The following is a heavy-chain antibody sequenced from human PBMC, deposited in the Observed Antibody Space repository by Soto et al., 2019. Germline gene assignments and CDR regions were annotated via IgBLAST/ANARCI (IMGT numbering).Heavy chain of an antibody. CDR2: ISHDGSEK. Sequence: QVQLVESGGGVVQPGRSLRLSCAASGFTFSNYGMHWVRQAPGRGLEWVTTISHDGSEKFYADSVKGRFTSSRDDSKDTLYVQMNGLRFEGTAVYYCVRDLNVPQFGAWGQGTLVTVSS. CDR1: GFTFSNYG. V-gene: IGHV3-30*03. CDR3: VRDLNVPQFGA. J-gene: IGHJ5*02. D-gene: IGHD3-16*01.